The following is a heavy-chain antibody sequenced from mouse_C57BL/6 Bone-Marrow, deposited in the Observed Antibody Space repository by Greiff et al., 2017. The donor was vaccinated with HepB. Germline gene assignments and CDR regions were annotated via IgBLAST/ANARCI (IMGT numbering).Heavy chain of an antibody. CDR3: ARSNGDGGGYFDV. Sequence: EVKLQESGPGLAKPSQTLSLTCSVTGYSITSDYWNWIRKFPGNKLEYMGYISYSGSTYYNPSLKSRISITRDTSKNQYYLQLNSVTTGDTATYYWARSNGDGGGYFDVWGTGTTVTVSS. J-gene: IGHJ1*03. CDR2: ISYSGST. CDR1: GYSITSDY. V-gene: IGHV3-8*01. D-gene: IGHD4-1*01.